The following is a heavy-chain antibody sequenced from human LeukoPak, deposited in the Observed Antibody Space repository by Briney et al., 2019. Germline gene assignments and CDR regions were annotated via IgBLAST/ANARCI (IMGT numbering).Heavy chain of an antibody. J-gene: IGHJ3*02. Sequence: SETLSLTCTVSGGSISSSSYYWGWIRQPPGKGLEWIGSIYYSGSTYYNPSLKSRVTISVDTSKNQFSLKLSSVTAADTAVYYCARGFGGLRGAFDIWGQGTMVTVSS. D-gene: IGHD4-23*01. V-gene: IGHV4-39*07. CDR1: GGSISSSSYY. CDR2: IYYSGST. CDR3: ARGFGGLRGAFDI.